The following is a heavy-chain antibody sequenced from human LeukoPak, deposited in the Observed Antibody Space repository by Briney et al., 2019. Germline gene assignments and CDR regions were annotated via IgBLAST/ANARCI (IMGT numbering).Heavy chain of an antibody. Sequence: ASVKVSCKASGYTFTSYGISWVRQAPGQGLEWMGWISAYNGNTNYAQKLQGRDTMTTDTFTSTDYMELRSLRSDDTAAYYCARGQYVLLWFGDDMGAFDIWSQGTMVTVSS. CDR3: ARGQYVLLWFGDDMGAFDI. CDR2: ISAYNGNT. J-gene: IGHJ3*02. D-gene: IGHD3-10*01. V-gene: IGHV1-18*01. CDR1: GYTFTSYG.